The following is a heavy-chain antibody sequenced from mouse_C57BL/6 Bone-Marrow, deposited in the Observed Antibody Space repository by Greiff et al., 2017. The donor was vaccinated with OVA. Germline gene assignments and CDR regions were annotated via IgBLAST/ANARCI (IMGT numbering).Heavy chain of an antibody. J-gene: IGHJ3*01. CDR1: GYTFTSYW. V-gene: IGHV1-69*01. CDR2: IDPSASYT. D-gene: IGHD6-1*01. Sequence: VKLQQPGAELVMPGASVKLSCKASGYTFTSYWMHWVKQRPGQGLEWIGEIDPSASYTNYNQKFKGKSTLTVDKSSSTAYMQLSSLTSEDSAVYYCAALSRAYWGQGTLVTVSA. CDR3: AALSRAY.